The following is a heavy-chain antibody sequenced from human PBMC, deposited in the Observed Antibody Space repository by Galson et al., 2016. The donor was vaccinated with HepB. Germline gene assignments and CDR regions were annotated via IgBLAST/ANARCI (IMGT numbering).Heavy chain of an antibody. CDR3: ARDPGISGTT. J-gene: IGHJ5*02. Sequence: SLRLSCAASGFTVSNNYMTWVRQAPGKGLEWVSTIYSGGSTLYTDSVQGRFTLYRHNSKNTLYLQMDTLRPEDTAVYYCARDPGISGTTWGQGILVTVSS. CDR1: GFTVSNNY. D-gene: IGHD1-7*01. CDR2: IYSGGST. V-gene: IGHV3-53*04.